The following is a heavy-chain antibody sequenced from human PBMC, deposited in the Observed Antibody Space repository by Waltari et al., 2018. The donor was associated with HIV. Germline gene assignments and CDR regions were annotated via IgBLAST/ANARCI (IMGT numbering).Heavy chain of an antibody. V-gene: IGHV3-33*06. J-gene: IGHJ3*02. Sequence: QVYLAESGGGVVQPGRSLKLSGAASGFPFSRYGMHWVSQATGKGLEWVAVIWSDGYNKFYADSVRGRFTFSRDNSKYTLSLQMNSLRAEDTALYYCVKERGPFNGFDIWGQGTMVTVSS. D-gene: IGHD3-16*01. CDR3: VKERGPFNGFDI. CDR2: IWSDGYNK. CDR1: GFPFSRYG.